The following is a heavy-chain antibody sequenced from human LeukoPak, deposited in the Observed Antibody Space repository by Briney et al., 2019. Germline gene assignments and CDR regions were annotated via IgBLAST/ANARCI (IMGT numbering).Heavy chain of an antibody. Sequence: WIWRMYTSGSANYNPSLKSRVTISVDTSKNQFSLKLSSVTAADTAVYYCARGPSPRGWFDHWGQGTLVTVSS. CDR2: MYTSGSA. CDR3: ARGPSPRGWFDH. J-gene: IGHJ5*02. V-gene: IGHV4-61*02.